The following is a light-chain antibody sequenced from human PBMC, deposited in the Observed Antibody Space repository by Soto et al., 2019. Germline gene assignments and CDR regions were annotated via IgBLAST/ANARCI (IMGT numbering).Light chain of an antibody. J-gene: IGKJ5*01. CDR3: QQRLSWPIT. CDR2: DAS. CDR1: QTINTY. V-gene: IGKV3-11*01. Sequence: EIVMTQSPATLSVSPGERATLSCRASQTINTYLAWYQQRPGQAPRLLIYDASNRASGVPARFSGGGSGTDFTLTISSLEPEDFAVYYCQQRLSWPITFGQGTRRRL.